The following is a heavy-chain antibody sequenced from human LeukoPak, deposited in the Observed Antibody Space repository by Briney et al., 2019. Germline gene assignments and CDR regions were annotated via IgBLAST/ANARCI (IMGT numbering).Heavy chain of an antibody. V-gene: IGHV1-69*13. CDR2: IIPILGTA. CDR3: AGCSGGSCYPNFDY. Sequence: SVKVSCKASGGTFSSYAISWVRQAPGQGLEWMGGIIPILGTANYAQKFQGRVTITADESTSTAYMELSSLRSEDTAVYYCAGCSGGSCYPNFDYWGQGTLVTVSS. J-gene: IGHJ4*02. CDR1: GGTFSSYA. D-gene: IGHD2-15*01.